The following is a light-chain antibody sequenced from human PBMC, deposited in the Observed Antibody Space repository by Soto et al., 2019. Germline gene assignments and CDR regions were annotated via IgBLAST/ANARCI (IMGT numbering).Light chain of an antibody. Sequence: QLVLTQSPSASASLGASVKLTCTLSSGHSSYAIAWHQQQPEKGPRYLMKLNSDGSHSKEDGIPDRFSGSSSGAERYLTISSLQSEDEPDYYCQTWGTGIRVFGGGTKLTVL. V-gene: IGLV4-69*01. J-gene: IGLJ2*01. CDR2: LNSDGSH. CDR1: SGHSSYA. CDR3: QTWGTGIRV.